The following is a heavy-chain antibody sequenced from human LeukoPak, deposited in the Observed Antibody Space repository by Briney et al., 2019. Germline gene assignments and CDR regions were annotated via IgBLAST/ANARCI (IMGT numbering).Heavy chain of an antibody. CDR1: GFTFSASW. CDR3: ARSGGGYWDS. Sequence: GRSLRLSCAASGFTFSASWMHWVRQAPGKGLVWVSRINGDGSTTDYVDSVKGRFTISRDNAKNTLYLQMNSLRAEDTAVYYCARSGGGYWDSWGQGTLVTVSS. CDR2: INGDGSTT. V-gene: IGHV3-74*01. J-gene: IGHJ4*02. D-gene: IGHD2-21*01.